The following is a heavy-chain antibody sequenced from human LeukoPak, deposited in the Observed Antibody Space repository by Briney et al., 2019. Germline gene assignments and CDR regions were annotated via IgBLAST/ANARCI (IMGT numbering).Heavy chain of an antibody. J-gene: IGHJ4*01. V-gene: IGHV4-59*08. D-gene: IGHD1-1*01. CDR1: GDSINGHY. CDR3: ARRDTGRNYCDD. CDR2: IHYKGST. Sequence: SETLSHTRTISGDSINGHYWSWIRQPPGKRLEWIGDIHYKGSTNYNLSLKSRVTISVDTSKNHLSLNLTSVLAADTAIYYCARRDTGRNYCDDWGQAFSLTVSS.